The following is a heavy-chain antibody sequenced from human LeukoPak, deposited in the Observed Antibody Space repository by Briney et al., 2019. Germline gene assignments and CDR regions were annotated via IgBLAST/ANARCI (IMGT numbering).Heavy chain of an antibody. Sequence: GASVKVSCKVSGYTLTELSMHWVRQAPGKGLEWMGGFDPEDGETIYAQKFQGRVTMTEDTSTDTAYMELSSLRSEDTAVYYCATAYCSSTSCYGPDTFDYWGQGTLVTVSS. D-gene: IGHD2-2*01. CDR2: FDPEDGET. CDR3: ATAYCSSTSCYGPDTFDY. V-gene: IGHV1-24*01. CDR1: GYTLTELS. J-gene: IGHJ4*02.